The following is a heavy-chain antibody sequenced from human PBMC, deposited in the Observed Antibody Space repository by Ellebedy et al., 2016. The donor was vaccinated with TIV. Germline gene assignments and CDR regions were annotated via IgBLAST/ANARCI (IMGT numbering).Heavy chain of an antibody. CDR1: GYTLTGYY. CDR2: INPGSGAT. V-gene: IGHV1-2*02. J-gene: IGHJ4*02. D-gene: IGHD1-7*01. Sequence: AASVKVSCKASGYTLTGYYMHWVRQAPGQGLEWMGWINPGSGATDYAQRFQGMVTLTRDTSINTAYMELSRLTSDDTAVYYCLRDRQGRNYQPGDCWGQGTLVTVSS. CDR3: LRDRQGRNYQPGDC.